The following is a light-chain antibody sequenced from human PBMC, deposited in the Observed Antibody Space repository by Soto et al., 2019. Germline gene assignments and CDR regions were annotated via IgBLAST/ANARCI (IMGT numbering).Light chain of an antibody. J-gene: IGLJ2*01. CDR1: SGHSSYA. CDR3: QTWGTGIRV. Sequence: QAVVTQSPSASASLGASVKLTCTLSSGHSSYAIAWHQQQPEKGPRYLMKVNSDGSHSKGDGIPNRFSASSSGAERYLTISSLQSEDEADYYCQTWGTGIRVFGGGTKVTVL. V-gene: IGLV4-69*01. CDR2: VNSDGSH.